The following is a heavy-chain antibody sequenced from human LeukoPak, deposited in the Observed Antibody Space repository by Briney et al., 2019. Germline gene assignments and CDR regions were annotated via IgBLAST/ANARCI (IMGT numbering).Heavy chain of an antibody. Sequence: GGSLRLSCAASGFTFSSYDMNWVRQAPGKGLEWVAFIRYDGSNKYYADSVKGRFTISRDNSKNTLYLQMNSLRAEDTAVYYCARDSLITMIVVVMVLDYWGQGTLVTVSS. D-gene: IGHD3-22*01. J-gene: IGHJ4*02. CDR2: IRYDGSNK. V-gene: IGHV3-30*02. CDR1: GFTFSSYD. CDR3: ARDSLITMIVVVMVLDY.